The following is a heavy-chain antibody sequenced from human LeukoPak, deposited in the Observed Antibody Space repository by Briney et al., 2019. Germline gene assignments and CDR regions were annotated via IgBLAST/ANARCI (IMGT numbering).Heavy chain of an antibody. CDR3: ARAGIAAAGLGN. CDR2: MNPNSGNT. Sequence: GASVKVSCKASGYTFTSYDINWVRQATGQGLEWMGWMNPNSGNTGYAQKFQGRVTMTRNTSISTAYMELNSLRSEDTAVYYCARAGIAAAGLGNWGQGTLATVSS. CDR1: GYTFTSYD. V-gene: IGHV1-8*01. D-gene: IGHD6-13*01. J-gene: IGHJ4*02.